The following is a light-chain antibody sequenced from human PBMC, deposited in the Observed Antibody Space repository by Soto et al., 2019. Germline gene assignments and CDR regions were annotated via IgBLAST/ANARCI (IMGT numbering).Light chain of an antibody. J-gene: IGLJ1*01. CDR3: TSYTTSSSTYV. V-gene: IGLV2-14*01. CDR2: EVS. Sequence: QSALTQPASVSGSPGQSITISCTGTSSDVCDYNYVSWYQQHPGKAPKLMIFEVSNRPSGVSNRFSGSKSGNTASLTISGLQAEDEADYYCTSYTTSSSTYVFGTGTKLTVL. CDR1: SSDVCDYNY.